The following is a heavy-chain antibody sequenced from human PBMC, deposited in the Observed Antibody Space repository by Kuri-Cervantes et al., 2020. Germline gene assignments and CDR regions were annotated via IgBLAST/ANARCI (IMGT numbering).Heavy chain of an antibody. CDR3: SRGLYGAGSYYHYFDY. CDR2: INPKTGGT. V-gene: IGHV1-2*02. Sequence: ASVKVSCKASGDSFRSYAISWVRQAPGQGPEWMGWINPKTGGTYYAQKFQGRVSMTRNTSTSIAYMDLRGLRSDDTAVYYCSRGLYGAGSYYHYFDYWGQGILVTVSS. CDR1: GDSFRSYA. J-gene: IGHJ4*02. D-gene: IGHD3-10*01.